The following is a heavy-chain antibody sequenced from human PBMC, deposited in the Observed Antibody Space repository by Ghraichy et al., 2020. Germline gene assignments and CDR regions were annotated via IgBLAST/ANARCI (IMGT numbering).Heavy chain of an antibody. CDR1: GGSISSYY. CDR3: ARDRFVVAGIGDAFDI. D-gene: IGHD2-15*01. CDR2: IYSSGST. V-gene: IGHV4-4*07. Sequence: SETLSLTCTVSGGSISSYYWSWVRQPAGKGLEWIGRIYSSGSTNDNPSLKSRVTMSVDTSKNQFSLKLTSVTAADTAVDYCARDRFVVAGIGDAFDIWGQGTLVAITA. J-gene: IGHJ3*02.